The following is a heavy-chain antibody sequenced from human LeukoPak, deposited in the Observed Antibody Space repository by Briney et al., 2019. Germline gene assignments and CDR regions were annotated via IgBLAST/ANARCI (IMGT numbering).Heavy chain of an antibody. CDR1: GFTLSSYA. J-gene: IGHJ1*01. V-gene: IGHV3-23*01. CDR2: ISGSGGST. D-gene: IGHD6-13*01. Sequence: GGSLRLSCAASGFTLSSYAMGWVPQAPGRGLKWVSAISGSGGSTYYADSVKGRSTISRDNSKNTLYLQMNSLRAEDTAVYYCAKIGSSWYQYFQHWGQGTLVTVSS. CDR3: AKIGSSWYQYFQH.